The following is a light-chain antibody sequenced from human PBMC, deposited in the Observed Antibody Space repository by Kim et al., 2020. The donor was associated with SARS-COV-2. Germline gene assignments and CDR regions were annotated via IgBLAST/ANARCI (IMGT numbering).Light chain of an antibody. V-gene: IGKV1-33*01. CDR1: QDIGNY. CDR2: DAS. J-gene: IGKJ4*01. Sequence: DIQMTQSPSSLSASVGDTITITCQASQDIGNYLNWYQQKPGKAPRLLIFDASNLETGVPSRFSGSGYGTDFTFAINSLQPEDIATYYCQQYDNLPTFGGGTKVDIK. CDR3: QQYDNLPT.